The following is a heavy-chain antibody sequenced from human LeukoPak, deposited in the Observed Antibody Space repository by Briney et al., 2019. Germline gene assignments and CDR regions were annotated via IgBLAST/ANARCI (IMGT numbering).Heavy chain of an antibody. Sequence: GASVKVSCKASGYTFTSYYMHWVRQAPGQGLEWMVWISAYNGNTNYAQKLQGRVTMTTDTSTSTAYMELRSLRSDDTAVYYCARGLGLTTVTPLVDPWGQGTLVTVSS. CDR2: ISAYNGNT. D-gene: IGHD4-17*01. CDR3: ARGLGLTTVTPLVDP. CDR1: GYTFTSYY. J-gene: IGHJ5*02. V-gene: IGHV1-18*04.